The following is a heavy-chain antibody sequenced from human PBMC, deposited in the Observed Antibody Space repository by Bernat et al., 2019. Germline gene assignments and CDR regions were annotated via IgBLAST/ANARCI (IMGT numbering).Heavy chain of an antibody. CDR3: ARLSVAMEYGSGSYYN. V-gene: IGHV4-39*01. CDR2: IYYSGST. Sequence: QLQLQESGPGLVKPSETLSLTCSVSGGSITSSSYYWGWIRQPPGKGLEWIGSIYYSGSTYYNPSLKSRVTISVDTSKNQFSLKLSSVTATDTAVYYCARLSVAMEYGSGSYYNWGQGTLVTVSS. J-gene: IGHJ4*02. CDR1: GGSITSSSYY. D-gene: IGHD3-10*01.